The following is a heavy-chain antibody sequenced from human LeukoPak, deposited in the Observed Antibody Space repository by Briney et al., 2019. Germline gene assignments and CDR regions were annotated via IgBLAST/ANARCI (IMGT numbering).Heavy chain of an antibody. CDR1: GGSISSSNW. CDR3: AREYTSGWKHFDY. D-gene: IGHD6-19*01. Sequence: SETLSLTCAVSGGSISSSNWWSWVRPPPGKGLEWIGEIYHSGSTNYNPSLKSRVTMSVDKSKNQFSLNLSSVTAADTAVYYCAREYTSGWKHFDYWGQGTLVTVSS. V-gene: IGHV4-4*02. CDR2: IYHSGST. J-gene: IGHJ4*02.